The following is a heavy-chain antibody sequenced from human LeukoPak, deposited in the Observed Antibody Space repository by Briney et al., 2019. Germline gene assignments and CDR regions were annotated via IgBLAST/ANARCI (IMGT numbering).Heavy chain of an antibody. D-gene: IGHD3-16*01. CDR1: GYTLSELS. Sequence: ASVKVSCKISGYTLSELSMHWVRQAPGQGLEWMGGVDPEIGEIIYAQKFQGRVTMTEDTSTDTAYMELSSLRSGDTAVYYCATAWGSTYFDYWGQGTLVTVSS. V-gene: IGHV1-24*01. J-gene: IGHJ4*02. CDR3: ATAWGSTYFDY. CDR2: VDPEIGEI.